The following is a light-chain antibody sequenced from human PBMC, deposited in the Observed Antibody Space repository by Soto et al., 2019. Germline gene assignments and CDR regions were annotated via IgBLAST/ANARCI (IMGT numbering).Light chain of an antibody. CDR3: QQYYSTLLS. CDR1: QSVSSY. CDR2: DVS. Sequence: EVILTQSPATLSLSPGDRATLSCRASQSVSSYLAWYQQKPGQAPRLLIYDVSNRATGIPARFSGSGSGTDFSLTIISLQPEDFATYYCQQYYSTLLSFGGGTKVEI. J-gene: IGKJ4*01. V-gene: IGKV3-11*01.